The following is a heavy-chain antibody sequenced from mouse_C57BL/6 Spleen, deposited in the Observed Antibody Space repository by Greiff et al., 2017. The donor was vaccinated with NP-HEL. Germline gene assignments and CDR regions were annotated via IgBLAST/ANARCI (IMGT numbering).Heavy chain of an antibody. Sequence: VKLQESGAELARPGASVKLSCKASGYTFTSYGISWVKQRTGQGLEWIGEIYPRSGNTYYNEKFKGKATLTADKSSSTAYMELRSLTSEDSAVYFCARVYYDYDGVGAGYFDVWGTGTTVTVSS. CDR1: GYTFTSYG. V-gene: IGHV1-81*01. CDR3: ARVYYDYDGVGAGYFDV. D-gene: IGHD2-4*01. J-gene: IGHJ1*03. CDR2: IYPRSGNT.